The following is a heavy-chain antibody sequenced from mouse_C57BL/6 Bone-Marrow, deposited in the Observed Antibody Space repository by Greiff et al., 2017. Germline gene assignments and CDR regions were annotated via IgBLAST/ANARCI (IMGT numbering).Heavy chain of an antibody. CDR2: ISDGGSYT. V-gene: IGHV5-4*01. J-gene: IGHJ1*03. CDR3: AREDYDYPYWYFDV. Sequence: EVKLMESGGGLVKPGGSLKLSCAASGFTFSSYALSWVRQTPEKRLEWVATISDGGSYTYYPDNVKGRFTISRDNAKNNLYLQMSHLKSEDTAMYYWAREDYDYPYWYFDVWGTGTTVTVSS. D-gene: IGHD2-4*01. CDR1: GFTFSSYA.